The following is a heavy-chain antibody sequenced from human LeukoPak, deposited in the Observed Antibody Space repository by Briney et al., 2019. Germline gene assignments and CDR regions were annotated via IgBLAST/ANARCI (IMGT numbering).Heavy chain of an antibody. D-gene: IGHD6-13*01. Sequence: PSETLSLTCTVSGGSISSYYWSWIRQPPGKGLEWIGYIYYSGSTNYNPSLKSRVTISVDTSKNQFSLKLSSVTAADTAVYYCASGSWYLAHWGQGTLVTVSS. V-gene: IGHV4-59*12. CDR1: GGSISSYY. CDR3: ASGSWYLAH. CDR2: IYYSGST. J-gene: IGHJ4*02.